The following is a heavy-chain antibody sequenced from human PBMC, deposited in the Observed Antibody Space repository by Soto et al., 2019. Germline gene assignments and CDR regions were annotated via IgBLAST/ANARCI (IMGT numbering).Heavy chain of an antibody. Sequence: PSETLSLTCTVSGGSISGYYWSWIRQPPGKGLEWIGYIYSTGSTNYNPSLKTRVTISIDTSQNRFSLKLTSVTAADTAVYYCSRENGRYTTYAIDSWGQGTLVTVSS. V-gene: IGHV4-59*01. CDR3: SRENGRYTTYAIDS. CDR2: IYSTGST. CDR1: GGSISGYY. J-gene: IGHJ4*02. D-gene: IGHD3-16*02.